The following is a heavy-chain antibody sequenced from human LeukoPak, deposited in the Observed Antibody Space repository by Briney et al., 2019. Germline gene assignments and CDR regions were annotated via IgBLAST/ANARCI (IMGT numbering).Heavy chain of an antibody. D-gene: IGHD6-25*01. CDR1: GSIFTSYW. J-gene: IGHJ4*02. CDR2: FYPGDSDT. V-gene: IGHV5-51*01. Sequence: PGASLQISCQGSGSIFTSYWIGWVRQLPGKGLEWMGIFYPGDSDTRYSPSFQGQVTISADRSISTAYLQWSSLKAADTAMYYCARLGGGYPPSAWSQFDYWGQGTLVTVSS. CDR3: ARLGGGYPPSAWSQFDY.